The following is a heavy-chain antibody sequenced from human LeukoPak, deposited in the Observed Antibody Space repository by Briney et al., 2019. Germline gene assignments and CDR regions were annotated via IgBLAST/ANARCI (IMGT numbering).Heavy chain of an antibody. CDR2: MNPNSGNT. V-gene: IGHV1-8*01. CDR1: GYTFTSYD. Sequence: ASVKVSCKASGYTFTSYDINWVRQATGQGLEWMGWMNPNSGNTGYAQKFQGIVTMTRNTSISTAYMELSSLRSEDTAVYYCARGQYYYDSSGYFRGFDYWGQGTLVTVSS. D-gene: IGHD3-22*01. J-gene: IGHJ4*02. CDR3: ARGQYYYDSSGYFRGFDY.